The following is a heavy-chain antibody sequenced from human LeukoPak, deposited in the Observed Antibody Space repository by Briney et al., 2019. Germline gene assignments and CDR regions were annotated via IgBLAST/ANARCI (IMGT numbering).Heavy chain of an antibody. CDR2: IKQDGSEK. Sequence: PGGSLRLSCAVSGFTFSSYGMSWVRQAPGKGLEWVANIKQDGSEKYYVDSVKGRFTISRDNAKNSLYLQMNSLRAEDTAVYYCARVRGPYSSGWYYFDYWGQGTLVTVSS. CDR1: GFTFSSYG. J-gene: IGHJ4*02. D-gene: IGHD6-19*01. CDR3: ARVRGPYSSGWYYFDY. V-gene: IGHV3-7*03.